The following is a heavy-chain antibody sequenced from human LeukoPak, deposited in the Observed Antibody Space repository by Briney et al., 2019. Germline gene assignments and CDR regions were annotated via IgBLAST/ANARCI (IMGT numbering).Heavy chain of an antibody. J-gene: IGHJ4*02. CDR3: ATGYTSGTRIDY. D-gene: IGHD6-19*01. Sequence: GGSLRLSCAAFGFSYYDMNWVRQAPGKGLEWVSAISSSSSDIYYTDSVKGRFTISRDNANNFLYLQVSSLRAEDTAVYYCATGYTSGTRIDYWGQGTLVSVSS. CDR1: GFSYYD. CDR2: ISSSSSDI. V-gene: IGHV3-21*01.